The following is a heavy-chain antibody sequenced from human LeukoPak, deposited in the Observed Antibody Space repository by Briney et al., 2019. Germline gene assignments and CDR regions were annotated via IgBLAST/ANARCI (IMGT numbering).Heavy chain of an antibody. V-gene: IGHV3-23*01. D-gene: IGHD3-9*01. CDR3: AKDWSVLRYFDWLQSLLH. CDR2: ISVSGGST. Sequence: SGGSLRLSCAASGLTSNNYAMSWVRQAPGKGLEWVAGISVSGGSTFYADSVKGRFTISRDNSKKTLYLQMNSLRAEDTAVYYCAKDWSVLRYFDWLQSLLHWGQGTLVTVSS. J-gene: IGHJ4*02. CDR1: GLTSNNYA.